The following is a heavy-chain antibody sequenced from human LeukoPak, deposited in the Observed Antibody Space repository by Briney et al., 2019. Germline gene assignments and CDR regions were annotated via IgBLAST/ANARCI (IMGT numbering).Heavy chain of an antibody. Sequence: PGGSLRLSCAASGFTFSSYGMHWVRQAPGKGLEWVAFIRYDGSNKYYADSVKGRFTISRDNSKNTLYLQMSSLRAEDTAVYYCAPTPAAQTYYFDYWGQGTLVTVSS. CDR1: GFTFSSYG. CDR2: IRYDGSNK. V-gene: IGHV3-30*02. J-gene: IGHJ4*02. CDR3: APTPAAQTYYFDY. D-gene: IGHD6-25*01.